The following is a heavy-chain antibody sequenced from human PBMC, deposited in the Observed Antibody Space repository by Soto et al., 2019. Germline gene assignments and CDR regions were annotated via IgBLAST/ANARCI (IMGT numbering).Heavy chain of an antibody. D-gene: IGHD3-3*01. CDR3: ARNVYDFWSGSGSYYFDY. Sequence: GASVKVSCKASGGTFSSYAISWVRQAPGQGLEWMGGIIPIFGTANYAQKFQGRVTITADESTSTAYMELSSLRSEDTAVYYCARNVYDFWSGSGSYYFDYWRQGTLVTVS. J-gene: IGHJ4*02. V-gene: IGHV1-69*13. CDR1: GGTFSSYA. CDR2: IIPIFGTA.